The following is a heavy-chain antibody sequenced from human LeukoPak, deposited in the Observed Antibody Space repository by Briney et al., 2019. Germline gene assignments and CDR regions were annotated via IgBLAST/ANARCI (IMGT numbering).Heavy chain of an antibody. D-gene: IGHD6-19*01. CDR1: GGSFSTYY. Sequence: SETLSLTCTVTGGSFSTYYWSWIRQPPGKGLEWIGHFYYSGSTNYNPSLKSRVTISVDTSRNQFSLKLTSVTAADTAVYYCARDLLSTAGYFDYWGQGTLVTVSS. CDR3: ARDLLSTAGYFDY. V-gene: IGHV4-59*01. J-gene: IGHJ4*02. CDR2: FYYSGST.